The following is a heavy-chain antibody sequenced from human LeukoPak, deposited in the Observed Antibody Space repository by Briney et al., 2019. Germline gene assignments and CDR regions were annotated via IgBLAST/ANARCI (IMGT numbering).Heavy chain of an antibody. D-gene: IGHD2-15*01. CDR2: ISYDGSNK. CDR3: VRESCSGGSCYLFDC. CDR1: GFTFSSYG. Sequence: GGSLRLSCAASGFTFSSYGMHWVRQAPGKGLEWVAVISYDGSNKYYADSVKGRFTISRDNSKNTLYLQMNSLRAEDTAVYYCVRESCSGGSCYLFDCWGQGTLVTVSS. V-gene: IGHV3-30*03. J-gene: IGHJ4*02.